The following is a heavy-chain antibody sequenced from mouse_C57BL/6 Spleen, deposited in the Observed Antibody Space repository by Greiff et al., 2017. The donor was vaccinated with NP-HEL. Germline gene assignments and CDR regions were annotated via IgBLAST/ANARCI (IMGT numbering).Heavy chain of an antibody. J-gene: IGHJ3*01. Sequence: EVKLVESGGGLVKPGGSLKLSCAASGFTFSDYGMHWVRQAPEKGLEWVAYISSGSSTIYYADTVKGRFTISRDNAKNTLFLQMTSLRSEDTAMYYCARQGIYYGNPAWFAYWGQGTLVTVSA. CDR1: GFTFSDYG. CDR3: ARQGIYYGNPAWFAY. V-gene: IGHV5-17*01. CDR2: ISSGSSTI. D-gene: IGHD2-1*01.